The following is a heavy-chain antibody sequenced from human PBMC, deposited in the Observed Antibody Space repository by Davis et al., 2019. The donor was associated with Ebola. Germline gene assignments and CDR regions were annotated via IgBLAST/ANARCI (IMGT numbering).Heavy chain of an antibody. CDR2: IYYSETS. J-gene: IGHJ4*02. V-gene: IGHV4-31*03. Sequence: MPSETLSLTCTVSGASINSGDYYWSWIRQHPGKGLEWIGYIYYSETSYYNPSLKSRVTISADTSRNQFSLKLSSVTAADTAVYYCARQGGPLDYWGQGTLVTVSS. D-gene: IGHD3-16*01. CDR1: GASINSGDYY. CDR3: ARQGGPLDY.